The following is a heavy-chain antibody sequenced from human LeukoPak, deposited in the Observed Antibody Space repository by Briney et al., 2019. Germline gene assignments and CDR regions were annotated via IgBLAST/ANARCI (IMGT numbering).Heavy chain of an antibody. J-gene: IGHJ4*02. CDR2: IYYSGST. CDR1: GGSISSYY. V-gene: IGHV4-59*01. Sequence: PSETLSLTCTVSGGSISSYYWTWIRQPPGKGLEWIGYIYYSGSTNYNPSLKSRVTISVDTSKNQFSLKLTSVTAADTAVYYCARGLVVPAAINDWGQGTLVTVPS. D-gene: IGHD2-2*01. CDR3: ARGLVVPAAIND.